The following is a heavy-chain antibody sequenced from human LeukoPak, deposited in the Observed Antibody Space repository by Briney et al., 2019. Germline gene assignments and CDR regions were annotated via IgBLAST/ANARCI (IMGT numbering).Heavy chain of an antibody. Sequence: SETLSLTCTVSGGSISSYYWSWIRQPPGKGLEWIGYIYYSGSTNYNPSLKSRVTISVDTSKNQFSLKLSSVTAADTAVYYCARVNIVVVVAATLAAFDIWGQGTMVTVSS. CDR3: ARVNIVVVVAATLAAFDI. J-gene: IGHJ3*02. D-gene: IGHD2-15*01. CDR2: IYYSGST. V-gene: IGHV4-59*01. CDR1: GGSISSYY.